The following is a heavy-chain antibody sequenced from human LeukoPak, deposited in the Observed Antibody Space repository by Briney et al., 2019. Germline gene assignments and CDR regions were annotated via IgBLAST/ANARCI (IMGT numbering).Heavy chain of an antibody. J-gene: IGHJ2*01. V-gene: IGHV4-4*07. CDR3: ARDRIWTTVTTSWYFDL. CDR2: IYTSGST. CDR1: GGSISSYY. Sequence: KSSETLSLTCTVSGGSISSYYWSWIRQPAGKGLEWIGRIYTSGSTNYNPSLKSRVTMSVDTSKNQFSLKLSSVTAADTVVYYCARDRIWTTVTTSWYFDLWGRGTLVTVSS. D-gene: IGHD4-17*01.